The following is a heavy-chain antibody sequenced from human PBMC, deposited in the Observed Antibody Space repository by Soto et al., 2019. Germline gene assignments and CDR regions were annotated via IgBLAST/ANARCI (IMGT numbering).Heavy chain of an antibody. D-gene: IGHD6-6*01. V-gene: IGHV4-39*07. CDR1: GGSISSSSYY. CDR3: ARDRIAAREGFDY. J-gene: IGHJ4*02. Sequence: PSETLSLTCTVSGGSISSSSYYWGWIRQPPGKGLEWIGSIYYSGSTYYNPSLKSRVTISVDTSKNQFSLKLSSVTAADTAVYYCARDRIAAREGFDYWGQGTLVTVSS. CDR2: IYYSGST.